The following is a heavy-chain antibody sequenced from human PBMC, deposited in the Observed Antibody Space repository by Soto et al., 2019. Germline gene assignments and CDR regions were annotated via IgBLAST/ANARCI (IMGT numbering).Heavy chain of an antibody. V-gene: IGHV3-11*01. CDR3: ARDEYDTSGYFSNFDY. CDR2: ISFSGTTI. J-gene: IGHJ4*02. Sequence: GGSLRLSCAASGFTFSDYYMSWIRQAPGKGLEWVSYISFSGTTIYYADSVKGRFTISRDNAKNSLYLHMNSLRAEDTAVYYYARDEYDTSGYFSNFDYWGQGTLVTVSS. D-gene: IGHD3-22*01. CDR1: GFTFSDYY.